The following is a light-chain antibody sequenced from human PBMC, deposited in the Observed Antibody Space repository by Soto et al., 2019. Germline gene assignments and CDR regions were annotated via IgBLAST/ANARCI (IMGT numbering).Light chain of an antibody. V-gene: IGKV3-11*01. CDR1: QSVGTY. CDR3: QHRNKWPPIFT. CDR2: DVS. J-gene: IGKJ3*01. Sequence: EIVLTQSPATLSFSPGDTATLSCRASQSVGTYLAWYQQKPGQAPRLLIYDVSNRATGIPARFSGSGSGTDFTLTISSLETEDFAVYYCQHRNKWPPIFTFGPGTNVDIK.